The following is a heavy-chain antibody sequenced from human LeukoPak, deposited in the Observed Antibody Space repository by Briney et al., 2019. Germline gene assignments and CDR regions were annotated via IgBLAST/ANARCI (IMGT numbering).Heavy chain of an antibody. CDR1: GYSFTSYW. Sequence: HGESLKISCKGSGYSFTSYWIGWVRQMPGKGLECMGLIYPGDSETRYSPSFQGQVTISVDTSINTAYLEWKSLKASDTAMYYCTRHSDTTMLTGYYYGLDVWGQGTTVTVSS. D-gene: IGHD5-18*01. CDR2: IYPGDSET. V-gene: IGHV5-51*01. J-gene: IGHJ6*02. CDR3: TRHSDTTMLTGYYYGLDV.